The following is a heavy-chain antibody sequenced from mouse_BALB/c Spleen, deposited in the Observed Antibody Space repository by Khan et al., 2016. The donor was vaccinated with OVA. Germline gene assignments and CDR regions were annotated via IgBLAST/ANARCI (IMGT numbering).Heavy chain of an antibody. CDR2: INPSNGGT. CDR3: TRSGYGTFAY. J-gene: IGHJ3*01. D-gene: IGHD2-1*01. Sequence: QVQLKQSGAELVKPGASVRLSCKASGYTFTSYYLYWVKQRPGQGLEWIGDINPSNGGTNFNEKFKSKATLTVDKSSSTAYMQLSSLTSEDSAFYYCTRSGYGTFAYWGQGTLVTVSA. CDR1: GYTFTSYY. V-gene: IGHV1S81*02.